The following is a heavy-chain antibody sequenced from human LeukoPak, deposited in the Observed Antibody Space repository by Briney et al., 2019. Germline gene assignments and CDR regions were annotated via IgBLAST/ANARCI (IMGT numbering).Heavy chain of an antibody. CDR2: ISGSGGST. V-gene: IGHV3-23*01. Sequence: GGSLRLSCAASGFTFSSYAMSWVRQAPGKGLEWVSAISGSGGSTYYADSVKGRFTISRDNSKNTLYLQMNSLRAEDTAVYYCARDSVTYDSSGYYYYHYYYGMDVWGQGTTVTVSS. CDR3: ARDSVTYDSSGYYYYHYYYGMDV. CDR1: GFTFSSYA. D-gene: IGHD3-22*01. J-gene: IGHJ6*02.